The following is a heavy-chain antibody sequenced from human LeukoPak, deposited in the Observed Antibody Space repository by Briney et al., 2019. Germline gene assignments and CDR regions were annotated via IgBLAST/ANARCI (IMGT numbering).Heavy chain of an antibody. V-gene: IGHV4-4*09. Sequence: SETLSLTCAVSGVSISPYYWAWIRQPPGKGLEWIGYIHTSGSNNQYPFLKSRVTILVDTSKNQFSLKLSSVTAADTAVYYCARYYGGSFGYYFDYWGQGTLVTVSS. J-gene: IGHJ4*02. CDR1: GVSISPYY. CDR2: IHTSGSN. CDR3: ARYYGGSFGYYFDY. D-gene: IGHD4-23*01.